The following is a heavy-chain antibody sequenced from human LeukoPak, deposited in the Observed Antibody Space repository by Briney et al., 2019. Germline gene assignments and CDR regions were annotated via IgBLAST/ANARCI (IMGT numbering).Heavy chain of an antibody. J-gene: IGHJ2*01. CDR2: IYYSGST. CDR1: GGSISSYY. D-gene: IGHD3-22*01. CDR3: ARARYYYDSSGYPYWYFDL. V-gene: IGHV4-59*01. Sequence: SETLSLTCTVSGGSISSYYWSWIRQPPGKGLEWIGYIYYSGSTNYNPSLKSRVTISVDTSENQFSLKLSSVTAADTAVYYCARARYYYDSSGYPYWYFDLWGRGTLVTVSS.